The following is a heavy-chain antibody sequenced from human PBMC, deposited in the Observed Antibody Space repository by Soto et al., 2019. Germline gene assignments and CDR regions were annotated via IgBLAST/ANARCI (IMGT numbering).Heavy chain of an antibody. Sequence: ASVKVSCKASGYTFTRYTMNWVRQGPGQRLEWMGWINPDNGNTKSSQKFQDRVIISRDSSTNTLYLQMNSLRVEDAAVYFCAKDVDSSGWGWFDPWGQGTLVTVSS. CDR1: GYTFTRYT. D-gene: IGHD6-19*01. CDR2: INPDNGNT. V-gene: IGHV1-3*01. CDR3: AKDVDSSGWGWFDP. J-gene: IGHJ5*02.